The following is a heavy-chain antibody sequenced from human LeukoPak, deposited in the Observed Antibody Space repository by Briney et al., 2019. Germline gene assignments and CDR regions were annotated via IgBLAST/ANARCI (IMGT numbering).Heavy chain of an antibody. V-gene: IGHV1-18*01. J-gene: IGHJ4*02. Sequence: ASVKVSCKTSGYTFTTYGFNWVRQAPGQGLEWMGWISAYNGNTNYAQNLQGRVTMTTDTSTSTAYMEVRSLRFDDTAVYYCATTIGARLMYFDYWGQGTLVTVSS. CDR3: ATTIGARLMYFDY. D-gene: IGHD6-6*01. CDR1: GYTFTTYG. CDR2: ISAYNGNT.